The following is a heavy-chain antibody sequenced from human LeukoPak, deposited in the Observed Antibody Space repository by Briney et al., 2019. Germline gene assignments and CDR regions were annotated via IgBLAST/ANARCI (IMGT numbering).Heavy chain of an antibody. V-gene: IGHV3-NL1*01. Sequence: PGGSLRLSCAASGFIFSSYGMHWVRQAPGKGLEWVSVIHSGGSTYYADSVKGRFIISRDNSKNTLYLQMNSLSSEDTAVYYCASDPGGNQNGFDIWGQGTMVTVSS. CDR3: ASDPGGNQNGFDI. CDR2: IHSGGST. D-gene: IGHD3-16*01. CDR1: GFIFSSYG. J-gene: IGHJ3*02.